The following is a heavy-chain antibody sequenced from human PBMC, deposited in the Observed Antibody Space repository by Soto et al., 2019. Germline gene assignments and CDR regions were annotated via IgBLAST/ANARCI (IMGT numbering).Heavy chain of an antibody. D-gene: IGHD6-13*01. Sequence: PSENLSLTCAVYGGSFSGYYWSWIRQPPGKGLEWIGEINHSGSTNYNPSLKSRVTISVDTSKNQFSLKLSSVTAADTAVYYCARGYSSSWSRGYYYGMDVWGQGTTVTVSS. V-gene: IGHV4-34*01. J-gene: IGHJ6*02. CDR2: INHSGST. CDR3: ARGYSSSWSRGYYYGMDV. CDR1: GGSFSGYY.